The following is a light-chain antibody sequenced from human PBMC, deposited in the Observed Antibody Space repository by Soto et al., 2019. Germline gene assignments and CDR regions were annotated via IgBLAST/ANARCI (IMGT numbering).Light chain of an antibody. Sequence: VLTQSPVTLSLSPGGRATLSCRASQSVSTYLAWYRQVPGQPPRLLIYDTTNRAAGIPPRFSGSRSGTDFTLTISSVEPEDFALYYCHQRNTFGQGTRLEIK. CDR1: QSVSTY. V-gene: IGKV3-11*01. CDR2: DTT. CDR3: HQRNT. J-gene: IGKJ5*01.